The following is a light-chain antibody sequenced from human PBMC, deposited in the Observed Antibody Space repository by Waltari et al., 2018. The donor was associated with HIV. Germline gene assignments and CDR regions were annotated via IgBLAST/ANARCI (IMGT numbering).Light chain of an antibody. V-gene: IGKV1-9*01. Sequence: IQLNQFPSRLSASVGDKATITCRAGRDINTYLAWYQQKPGGVPKLLIYASSTLQKEVPSRFSGRGSGTEFTLTISGLQPDDFASYYCQHLHSYPLNFGGGT. CDR2: ASS. J-gene: IGKJ4*01. CDR3: QHLHSYPLN. CDR1: RDINTY.